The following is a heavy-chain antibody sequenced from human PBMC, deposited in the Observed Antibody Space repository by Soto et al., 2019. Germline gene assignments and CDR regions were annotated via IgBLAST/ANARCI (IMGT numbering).Heavy chain of an antibody. J-gene: IGHJ4*02. V-gene: IGHV5-10-1*03. D-gene: IGHD3-22*01. CDR3: ARHEKDSYYDSSGYSDY. CDR1: GYSFTIYW. Sequence: EVQLVQSGAEVKKPGDSLRISCKASGYSFTIYWINWVRQMPGKGLEWMGRIDPSDSYTNYSPSFQGHVTISADMSISTAYLQWSSLKASDTAMYYCARHEKDSYYDSSGYSDYWGQGTLVTVSS. CDR2: IDPSDSYT.